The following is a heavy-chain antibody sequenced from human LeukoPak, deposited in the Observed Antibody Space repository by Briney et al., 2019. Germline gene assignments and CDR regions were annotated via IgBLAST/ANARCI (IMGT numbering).Heavy chain of an antibody. D-gene: IGHD6-19*01. Sequence: GGSLRLSCVASGFTVSSNYMSWVRQAPGKGLEWVSVIYSGGSTYYADSVKGRFTISRDNSKNTLYLQMNSLRVEDTAVYYCARDYGVAEGYWGQGTMVTVSS. J-gene: IGHJ3*01. CDR1: GFTVSSNY. CDR3: ARDYGVAEGY. CDR2: IYSGGST. V-gene: IGHV3-53*01.